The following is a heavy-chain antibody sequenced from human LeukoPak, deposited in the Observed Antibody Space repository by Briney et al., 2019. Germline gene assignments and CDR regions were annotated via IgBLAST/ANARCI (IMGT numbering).Heavy chain of an antibody. CDR3: ARDQRNGYNYGAFDI. Sequence: PGRSLRLSCAASGFTFSSYGMHWVRQAPGKGLEWVAVISYDGSNKYYADSVKGRFTISRDNSKNTLYLQMNSLRAEDTAVYYCARDQRNGYNYGAFDIWGQGTMVTVSS. D-gene: IGHD5-24*01. CDR1: GFTFSSYG. V-gene: IGHV3-30*03. CDR2: ISYDGSNK. J-gene: IGHJ3*02.